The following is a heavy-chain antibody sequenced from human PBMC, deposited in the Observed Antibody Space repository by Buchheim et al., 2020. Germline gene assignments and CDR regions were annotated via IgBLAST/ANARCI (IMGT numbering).Heavy chain of an antibody. CDR2: ISGSGGST. CDR1: GFTFSSYA. V-gene: IGHV3-23*01. J-gene: IGHJ4*02. Sequence: EVQLLESGGGLVQSGGCLRLSCAASGFTFSSYAMSWVRQAPGKGLEWVSGISGSGGSTYYADTVKGRFTISREHSKNTLHLPMNSLRAEDTAVYYCAKAMISSWYPGWGQGTL. CDR3: AKAMISSWYPG. D-gene: IGHD6-13*01.